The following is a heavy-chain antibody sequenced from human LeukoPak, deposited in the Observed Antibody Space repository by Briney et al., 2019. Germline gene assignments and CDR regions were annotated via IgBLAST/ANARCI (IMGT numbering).Heavy chain of an antibody. V-gene: IGHV3-21*01. CDR1: GFTFSSYI. D-gene: IGHD7-27*01. J-gene: IGHJ4*02. CDR2: ISSSSSYI. Sequence: GGSLRLSCAASGFTFSSYIMNWVRQAPGKGLEWVSSISSSSSYIYYADSVKGRFTISRDNAKNSLYLQMNSLRAEDTAVYYCAREGENWAYFDYWGQGTLVTVSS. CDR3: AREGENWAYFDY.